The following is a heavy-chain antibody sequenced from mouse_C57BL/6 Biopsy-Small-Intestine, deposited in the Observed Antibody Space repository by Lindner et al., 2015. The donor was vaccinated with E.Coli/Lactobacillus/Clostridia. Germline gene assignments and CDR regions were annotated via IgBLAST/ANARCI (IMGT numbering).Heavy chain of an antibody. Sequence: VQLQESGGGLVKPGGSLKLSCAASGFTFSDYGMHWVRQAPEKGLEWVAYISSGSSTIYYADTVKGRFTISRDNAKNTLFLQMTSLRSEDAAMYYCARRPYDGYYLDHWGQGTTLTVSS. V-gene: IGHV5-17*01. CDR2: ISSGSSTI. CDR3: ARRPYDGYYLDH. J-gene: IGHJ2*01. D-gene: IGHD2-3*01. CDR1: GFTFSDYG.